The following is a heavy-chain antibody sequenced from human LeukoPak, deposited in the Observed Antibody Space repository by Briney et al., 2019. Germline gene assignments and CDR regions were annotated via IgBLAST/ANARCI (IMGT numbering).Heavy chain of an antibody. CDR1: GYTFTSYY. CDR2: INPSGGST. J-gene: IGHJ4*02. V-gene: IGHV1-46*01. Sequence: ASVKVTCKASGYTFTSYYMHWVRPAPGQGLEWMGIINPSGGSTSYAQKFQGRVTMTRDTSTSTVYMELSSLRSDDTAVYYCARVLMGDRSYWGQGTLVTVSS. CDR3: ARVLMGDRSY. D-gene: IGHD3-16*01.